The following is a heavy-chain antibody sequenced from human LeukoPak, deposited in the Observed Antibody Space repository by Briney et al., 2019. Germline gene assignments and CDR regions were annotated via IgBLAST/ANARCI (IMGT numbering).Heavy chain of an antibody. Sequence: GRSLRLSCVGSGFSFGNYEMNWVRQAPGKGLEWLSGISSGAIYCADSVKGRFTISRDDARKSVFLQMSSLRADDTAVYYCARERTGDLGEETLFGGAPFDYWGQGTLVTVSS. D-gene: IGHD3-16*01. J-gene: IGHJ4*02. CDR2: ISSGAI. CDR3: ARERTGDLGEETLFGGAPFDY. CDR1: GFSFGNYE. V-gene: IGHV3-48*03.